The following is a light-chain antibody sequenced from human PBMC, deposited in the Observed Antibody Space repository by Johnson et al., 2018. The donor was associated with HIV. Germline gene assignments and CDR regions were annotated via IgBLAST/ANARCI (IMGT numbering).Light chain of an antibody. CDR1: SSNIGNNY. V-gene: IGLV1-51*01. CDR2: DNN. Sequence: QPVLTQPPSVSAAPGQKVTISCSGSSSNIGNNYVSWYQQVPGTAPKLLIYDNNKRPSGIPDRFSCSKSGTSATLGITGLQTGDEADYYCGTWDSSLSVYVFGTGTEVTV. CDR3: GTWDSSLSVYV. J-gene: IGLJ1*01.